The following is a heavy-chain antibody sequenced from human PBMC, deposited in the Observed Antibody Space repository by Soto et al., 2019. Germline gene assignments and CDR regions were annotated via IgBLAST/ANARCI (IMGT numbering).Heavy chain of an antibody. J-gene: IGHJ3*02. Sequence: GSLRLSCAASGFTFSSYSMNWVRQAPGKGLEWVSSISSSSSYIYYADSVKGRFTISRDNAKNSLYLQMNSLRAEDTAVYYCARLSYYYDSSGYYLEAFDIWGQGTMVTVSS. CDR1: GFTFSSYS. CDR3: ARLSYYYDSSGYYLEAFDI. CDR2: ISSSSSYI. D-gene: IGHD3-22*01. V-gene: IGHV3-21*01.